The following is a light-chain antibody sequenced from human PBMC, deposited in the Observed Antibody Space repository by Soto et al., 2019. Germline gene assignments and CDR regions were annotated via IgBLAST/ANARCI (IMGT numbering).Light chain of an antibody. Sequence: IVLTQSPGTLSLSPGERATLSCRASPSVSSSYLAWYQQKPGQAPRLLIYGASSRATGIPDRFSGSGSGTDFTLTISRLEPEDFAVYYCHQYDSSPLTFGGGTKVEIK. CDR1: PSVSSSY. CDR2: GAS. CDR3: HQYDSSPLT. J-gene: IGKJ4*01. V-gene: IGKV3-20*01.